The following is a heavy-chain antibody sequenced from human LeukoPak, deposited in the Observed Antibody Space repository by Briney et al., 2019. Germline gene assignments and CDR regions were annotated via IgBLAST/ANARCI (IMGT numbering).Heavy chain of an antibody. J-gene: IGHJ4*02. CDR2: ISYDGSNK. CDR3: ARDHGRYCSGGSCYFGGFFEY. Sequence: YPGGSLRLSCAASGFTFSSYAMHWVRQAPGKGLEWVAVISYDGSNKYYADSVKGRFTISRDNSKNSLYLQMNSLRAEDTAVYYCARDHGRYCSGGSCYFGGFFEYWGQGALGTVSS. CDR1: GFTFSSYA. V-gene: IGHV3-30*04. D-gene: IGHD2-15*01.